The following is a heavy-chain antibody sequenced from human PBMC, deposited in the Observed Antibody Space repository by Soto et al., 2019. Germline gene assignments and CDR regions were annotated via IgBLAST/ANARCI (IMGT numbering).Heavy chain of an antibody. CDR2: INPILSMS. V-gene: IGHV1-69*02. Sequence: QVQLVQSGAEVKRPGSSVKVSCKASGDTFTFYSINWVRQAPGLGLEWMGRINPILSMSNYAQRFQGRVTMTADKSTSTAYMELSSLTSEDTAIYYCASSYGSGYRAFDYWGQGALVTVSS. CDR3: ASSYGSGYRAFDY. D-gene: IGHD3-10*01. J-gene: IGHJ4*02. CDR1: GDTFTFYS.